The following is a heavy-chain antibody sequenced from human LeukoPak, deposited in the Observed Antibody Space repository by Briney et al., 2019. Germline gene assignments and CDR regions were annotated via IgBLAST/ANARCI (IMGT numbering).Heavy chain of an antibody. CDR2: IQHDGGVT. CDR3: ASGAGRGYGSEC. D-gene: IGHD5-18*01. CDR1: GLSFSTTW. V-gene: IGHV3-7*01. J-gene: IGHJ4*02. Sequence: PGGSLRLSCAASGLSFSTTWMSWVRQAPGKGLEWVAIIQHDGGVTFYVDSVKGRFTISRDNAKNSLFLQMNSLRAEDTAVYYCASGAGRGYGSECWGQGSLVTVSS.